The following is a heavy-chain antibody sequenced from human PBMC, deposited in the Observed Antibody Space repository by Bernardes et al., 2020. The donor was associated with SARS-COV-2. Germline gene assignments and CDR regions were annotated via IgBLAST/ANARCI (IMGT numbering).Heavy chain of an antibody. V-gene: IGHV1-2*02. J-gene: IGHJ4*01. D-gene: IGHD3-3*01. Sequence: ASVKVSCKASGYTFSGYYVHWVRQAPGQGLEWMGWINPNDGVTYSAQKYQDRVTMTRDTSISTAYMEVRSLRSDDTAVYYCARAPGALRFFEWSLWGHGAQVTVSS. CDR3: ARAPGALRFFEWSL. CDR2: INPNDGVT. CDR1: GYTFSGYY.